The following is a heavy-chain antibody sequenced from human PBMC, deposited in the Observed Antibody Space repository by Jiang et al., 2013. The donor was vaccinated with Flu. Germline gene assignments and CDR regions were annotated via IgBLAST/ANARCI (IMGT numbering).Heavy chain of an antibody. J-gene: IGHJ4*02. CDR2: IYDTGSA. CDR3: ANHGSYSMKW. Sequence: LLKPSETLSLTCIVSGGSFSGHNYWSWLRQSPGKGLEWIGQIYDTGSAHSNPSFAGRVTISLDKSKNHFSLELTSVTAADTAVYYCANHGSYSMKWWGQGTLVPVSS. CDR1: GGSFSGHNY. D-gene: IGHD6-13*01. V-gene: IGHV4/OR15-8*01.